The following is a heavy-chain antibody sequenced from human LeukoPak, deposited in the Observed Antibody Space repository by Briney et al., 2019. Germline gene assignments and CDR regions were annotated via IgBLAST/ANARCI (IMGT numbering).Heavy chain of an antibody. CDR3: ARETTLGPTSRMDV. V-gene: IGHV4-61*02. D-gene: IGHD1-26*01. J-gene: IGHJ6*04. CDR1: GGSVNSGSHY. CDR2: FFTSGST. Sequence: SETLSLTCSVSGGSVNSGSHYWTWIRQPAGKGLEWIGRFFTSGSTNYNPSLESRVTISLDTSKNQFSLKLSSVTAADTAVYYCARETTLGPTSRMDVWGKGTTVTVSS.